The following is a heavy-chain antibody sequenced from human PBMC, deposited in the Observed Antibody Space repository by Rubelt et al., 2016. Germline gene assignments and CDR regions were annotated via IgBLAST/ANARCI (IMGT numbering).Heavy chain of an antibody. CDR3: ARRRDGYKQIGLDY. Sequence: QLQLQESGPGLVKPSETLSLTCTVSGGSISSSSYYWGWIRQPPGKGLEWIGSIYYSGSTYYNPALKGGVTISVDTSKNKVSRKLSFVTAADTAVDYGARRRDGYKQIGLDYWGQGTLVTVSS. V-gene: IGHV4-39*01. D-gene: IGHD5-24*01. CDR1: GGSISSSSYY. J-gene: IGHJ4*02. CDR2: IYYSGST.